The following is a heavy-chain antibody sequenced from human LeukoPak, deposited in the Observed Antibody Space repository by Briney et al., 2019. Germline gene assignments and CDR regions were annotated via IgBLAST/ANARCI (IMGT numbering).Heavy chain of an antibody. Sequence: GASVKVSCKASGYTSTSYYMHWVRQAPGQGLEWMGIINPSGGSTSYAQKFQGRVTMTRDMSTSTVYMELSSLRSEDTAVYYCARARMITFGGVIVPPDYWGQGTLVTVSS. CDR1: GYTSTSYY. CDR2: INPSGGST. J-gene: IGHJ4*02. D-gene: IGHD3-16*02. V-gene: IGHV1-46*01. CDR3: ARARMITFGGVIVPPDY.